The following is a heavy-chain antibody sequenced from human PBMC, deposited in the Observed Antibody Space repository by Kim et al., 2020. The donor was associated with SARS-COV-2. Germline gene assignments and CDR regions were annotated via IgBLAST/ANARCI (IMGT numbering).Heavy chain of an antibody. CDR2: GSSS. V-gene: IGHV3-11*04. Sequence: GSSSYYAEYVKGRFTISREDAKNLVFLKMNGRRAEDTAVYYCATWPQSDSWGRGTLVTVSS. J-gene: IGHJ4*02. CDR3: ATWPQSDS.